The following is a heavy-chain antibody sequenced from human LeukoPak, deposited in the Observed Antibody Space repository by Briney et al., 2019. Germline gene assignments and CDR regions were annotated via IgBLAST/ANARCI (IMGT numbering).Heavy chain of an antibody. D-gene: IGHD6-13*01. J-gene: IGHJ6*03. V-gene: IGHV3-21*01. CDR3: ARDSSSWCRAQYYYYMDV. Sequence: GGSLRLSSAASGFTFSSYSMNWVRQAPGRGLEWVSSISSSSSYIYYADSVKGRFTISRDNAKNSLYLQMSSLRAEDTAVYYCARDSSSWCRAQYYYYMDVWGKGTTVTVS. CDR2: ISSSSSYI. CDR1: GFTFSSYS.